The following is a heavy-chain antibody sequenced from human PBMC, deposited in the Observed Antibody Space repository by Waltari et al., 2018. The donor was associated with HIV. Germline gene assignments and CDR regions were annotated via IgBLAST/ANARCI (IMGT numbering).Heavy chain of an antibody. CDR3: ARRASSLYENRENYFYGMDV. CDR1: GYTFTSYD. Sequence: QVQLVQSGAEVKKPGASVKVSCKAFGYTFTSYDINWVRQATGQGLEWMGWMNPDSGNTGDEKEVQGRVTMTSKTSITTAYMELSGLRSEDTAVYYCARRASSLYENRENYFYGMDVWGQGTTVTVSS. J-gene: IGHJ6*02. D-gene: IGHD6-13*01. CDR2: MNPDSGNT. V-gene: IGHV1-8*01.